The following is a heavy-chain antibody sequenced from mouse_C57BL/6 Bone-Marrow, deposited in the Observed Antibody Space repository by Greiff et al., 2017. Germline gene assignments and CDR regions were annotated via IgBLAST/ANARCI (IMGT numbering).Heavy chain of an antibody. CDR1: GYTFTDCE. CDR2: IDPETGGT. V-gene: IGHV1-15*01. D-gene: IGHD2-1*01. CDR3: TIEGTNYPFAN. Sequence: QVQLQQSGAELVRPGASVTLSCKASGYTFTDCEMHWVKQRPVQGLEWIGDIDPETGGTAYNQKFKGKAILTATKSSSTAYMELLSLTSEDSAVYFFTIEGTNYPFANWRQGTLVTVSA. J-gene: IGHJ3*01.